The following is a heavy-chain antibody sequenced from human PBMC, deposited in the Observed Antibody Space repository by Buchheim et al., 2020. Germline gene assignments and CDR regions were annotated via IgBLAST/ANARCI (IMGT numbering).Heavy chain of an antibody. V-gene: IGHV3-30*18. CDR3: AKDGGDSQWFDY. D-gene: IGHD2-21*02. J-gene: IGHJ4*02. CDR1: GFTFSSYG. CDR2: ISYDGSKK. Sequence: QVQLVESGGGVVQPGRSLRLSCAASGFTFSSYGMHWVRQAPGKGLEWVAVISYDGSKKYYADSVKGRFTISRDNSKNTLYLQMNSLRAEDTAVYYCAKDGGDSQWFDYWGQGTL.